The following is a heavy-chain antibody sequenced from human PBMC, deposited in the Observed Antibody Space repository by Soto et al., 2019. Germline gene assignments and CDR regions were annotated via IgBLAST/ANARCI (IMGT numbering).Heavy chain of an antibody. D-gene: IGHD1-1*01. CDR3: ARQETGTPDE. Sequence: GGSLRLSCAASGFTFSSYVMSWVRQAPGKGLEWVSAISGSGGTTYYADSVKGRFTISRDNSKNTLYLQMNSLRAEDTAVYYCARQETGTPDEWGQGTLVTVSS. CDR1: GFTFSSYV. CDR2: ISGSGGTT. J-gene: IGHJ4*02. V-gene: IGHV3-23*01.